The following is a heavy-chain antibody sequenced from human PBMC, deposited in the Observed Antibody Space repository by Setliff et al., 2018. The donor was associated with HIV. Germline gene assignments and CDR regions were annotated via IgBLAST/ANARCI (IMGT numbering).Heavy chain of an antibody. CDR1: GFTFSRYS. D-gene: IGHD3-10*01. J-gene: IGHJ4*02. CDR3: ARGSYGSFDY. CDR2: INTSGGNT. V-gene: IGHV3-23*01. Sequence: PGGSLRLSCAASGFTFSRYSMTWVRQAPGKGLEWVSEINTSGGNTYYADSVKGRFTISRDNSKNTLFLQMSSLRAEDTAIYYCARGSYGSFDYWGRGTLVTVSS.